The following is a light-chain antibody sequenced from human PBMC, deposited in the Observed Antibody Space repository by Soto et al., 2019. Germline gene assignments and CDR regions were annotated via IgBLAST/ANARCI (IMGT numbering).Light chain of an antibody. J-gene: IGKJ4*01. CDR2: HAS. CDR3: QQSDNLPLT. CDR1: QGIAKY. V-gene: IGKV1-33*01. Sequence: DTQMTQSPSSLSASVGDRVTITCQASQGIAKYLHWYQQKPGKAPKLLIYHASNLQTGVPSRFSGSGSGTDFTFTINSLQPEDIATYYCQQSDNLPLTCGGGTKVEI.